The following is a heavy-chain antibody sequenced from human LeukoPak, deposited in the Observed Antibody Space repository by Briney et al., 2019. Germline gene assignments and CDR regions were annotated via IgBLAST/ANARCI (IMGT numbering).Heavy chain of an antibody. D-gene: IGHD2-2*01. J-gene: IGHJ5*02. CDR1: GYTFTSYG. CDR3: ARDQRYCSSTSCYGRWFDP. CDR2: ISAYNGNT. V-gene: IGHV1-18*01. Sequence: ASVKVSCKASGYTFTSYGISWVRQAPGQGLEWMGWISAYNGNTNYAQKLQGRVTMTTDTSTSTAYMELRSLRSDDTAVYYCARDQRYCSSTSCYGRWFDPWGQGTLVTVSS.